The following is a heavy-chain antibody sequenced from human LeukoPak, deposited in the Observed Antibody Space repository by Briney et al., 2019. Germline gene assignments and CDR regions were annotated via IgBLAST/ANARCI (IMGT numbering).Heavy chain of an antibody. CDR1: GFTFGDYA. Sequence: GGSLRLSCTASGFTFGDYAMSWVRQAPGKGLEWVGFIRSKAYGGTTEYAASVKGRFTISRDDSKSTAYLQMNSLKTEDTAVYYCTRAGSYGSGNSIWGQGTLVTVSS. V-gene: IGHV3-49*04. D-gene: IGHD3-10*01. J-gene: IGHJ4*02. CDR3: TRAGSYGSGNSI. CDR2: IRSKAYGGTT.